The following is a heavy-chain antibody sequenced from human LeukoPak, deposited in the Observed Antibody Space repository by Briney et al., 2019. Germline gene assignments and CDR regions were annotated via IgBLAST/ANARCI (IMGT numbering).Heavy chain of an antibody. CDR2: IGSSGGST. J-gene: IGHJ4*02. CDR3: AKGFCTSTSCPLGY. V-gene: IGHV3-23*01. D-gene: IGHD2-2*01. CDR1: GFTFSTYA. Sequence: PGGSLRLSCAASGFTFSTYAMSWVRQAPGMGLEWVSTIGSSGGSTYYADSVKGRFTVSRANSKNTLYLQMNTLRAEDTAVYYCAKGFCTSTSCPLGYWGQGTLVTVSS.